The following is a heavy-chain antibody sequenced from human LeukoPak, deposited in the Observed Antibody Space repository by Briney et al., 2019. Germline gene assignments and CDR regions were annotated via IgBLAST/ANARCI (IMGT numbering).Heavy chain of an antibody. CDR2: INHSGST. Sequence: PSETLSLTCAVYGGSFSGYYWSWIRQPPGKGLEWIGEINHSGSTNYNPSLKSRVTISVDTSKNQFSLKLSSVTAADTAVYYCARGGLGYSYGEFPFDYWGQGTLVTVSS. D-gene: IGHD5-18*01. CDR1: GGSFSGYY. CDR3: ARGGLGYSYGEFPFDY. J-gene: IGHJ4*02. V-gene: IGHV4-34*01.